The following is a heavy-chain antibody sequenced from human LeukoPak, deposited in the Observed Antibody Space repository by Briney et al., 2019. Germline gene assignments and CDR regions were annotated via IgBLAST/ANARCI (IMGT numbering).Heavy chain of an antibody. Sequence: ASVKVSFTASGYTFTGYYMHWVRQAPGQGLEWMGWINPNSGGTNYAQKFQGRVTMTRDTSISTAYMELSRLRSDDTAVYYCAMHMNYYGSRWFDPWGQGTLVTVSS. D-gene: IGHD3-10*01. CDR3: AMHMNYYGSRWFDP. CDR2: INPNSGGT. J-gene: IGHJ5*02. CDR1: GYTFTGYY. V-gene: IGHV1-2*02.